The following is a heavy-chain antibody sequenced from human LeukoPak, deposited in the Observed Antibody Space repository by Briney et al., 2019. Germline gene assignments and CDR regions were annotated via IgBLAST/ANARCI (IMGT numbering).Heavy chain of an antibody. D-gene: IGHD6-19*01. J-gene: IGHJ4*02. CDR1: GYTFTSYG. CDR2: ISAYNGNT. CDR3: ARSSSPAARWLVNRYYFDY. Sequence: GASVKVSCKASGYTFTSYGISWVRQAPGQGLEWMGWISAYNGNTNYAQKLQGRVTMTTDTSTSTAYMELRSLRSDDTAAYYCARSSSPAARWLVNRYYFDYWGQGTLVTVSS. V-gene: IGHV1-18*01.